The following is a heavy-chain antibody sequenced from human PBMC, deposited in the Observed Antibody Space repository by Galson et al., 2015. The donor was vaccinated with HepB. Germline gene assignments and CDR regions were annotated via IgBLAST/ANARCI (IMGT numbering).Heavy chain of an antibody. CDR3: ARVHLTGYYVVGAFDI. V-gene: IGHV3-30*04. Sequence: SLRLSCAASGFTFSSYAMHWVRQAPGKGLEWVAVISYDGSNKYYADSVKGRFTISRDNSKNTLYLQMNSLRAEDTAVYYCARVHLTGYYVVGAFDIWGQGTMVTVSS. J-gene: IGHJ3*02. CDR1: GFTFSSYA. D-gene: IGHD3-9*01. CDR2: ISYDGSNK.